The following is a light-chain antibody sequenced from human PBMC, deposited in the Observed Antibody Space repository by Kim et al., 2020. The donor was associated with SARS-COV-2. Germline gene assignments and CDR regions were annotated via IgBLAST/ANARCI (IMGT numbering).Light chain of an antibody. Sequence: SPGERATLSCRASQSVSNSYLAWYQQKPGPAPRLLIYGASSRATGIPDRFSGSGSGTDFTFSISRLEPEDFAVYYCQQYGSSPLTFGGGTKVDIK. CDR1: QSVSNSY. V-gene: IGKV3-20*01. J-gene: IGKJ4*01. CDR3: QQYGSSPLT. CDR2: GAS.